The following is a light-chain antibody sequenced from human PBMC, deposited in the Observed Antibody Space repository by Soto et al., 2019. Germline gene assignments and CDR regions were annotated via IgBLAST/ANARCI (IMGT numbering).Light chain of an antibody. CDR3: HQYGGSPPIT. V-gene: IGKV3-20*01. CDR2: GAY. J-gene: IGKJ5*01. CDR1: HSVSSSY. Sequence: EIVLTQSPGTLSLSPGERATLSCRASHSVSSSYLAWYQQKPGQAPRLLIYGAYSRATGIPDRFSGSGSGPDFTLPISKLEPEDFAVYYCHQYGGSPPITFGQGTRLEI.